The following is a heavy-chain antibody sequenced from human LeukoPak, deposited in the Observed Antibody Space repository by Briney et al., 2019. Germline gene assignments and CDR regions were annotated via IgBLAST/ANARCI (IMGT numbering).Heavy chain of an antibody. D-gene: IGHD5-18*01. J-gene: IGHJ3*02. CDR1: GGSISSGSYY. Sequence: SETLSLTCTVSGGSISSGSYYWSWIRQPAGKGLEWIGRIYTSGSTNYNPSLKSRVTISVDTSKNQFSLKLSSVTAADTAVYYRAREQTVDTAMVSFSAGAFDIWGQGIMVTVSS. CDR3: AREQTVDTAMVSFSAGAFDI. CDR2: IYTSGST. V-gene: IGHV4-61*02.